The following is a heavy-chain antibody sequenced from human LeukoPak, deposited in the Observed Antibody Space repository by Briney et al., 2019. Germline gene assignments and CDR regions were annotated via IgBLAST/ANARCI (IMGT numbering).Heavy chain of an antibody. CDR3: ARTYYYDSSGYYPPYYFDY. Sequence: GGSLRLSCAASGFTFSSYGMHWVRQAPGKGLEWVAVISYDGSNKYYADSVKGRFTISRDNSKNTLYLQMNSLRAEDTAVYYCARTYYYDSSGYYPPYYFDYWGQGTLVTVSS. V-gene: IGHV3-30*03. CDR1: GFTFSSYG. CDR2: ISYDGSNK. J-gene: IGHJ4*02. D-gene: IGHD3-22*01.